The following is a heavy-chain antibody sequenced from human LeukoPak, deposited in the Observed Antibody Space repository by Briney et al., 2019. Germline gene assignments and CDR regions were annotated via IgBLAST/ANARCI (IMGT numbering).Heavy chain of an antibody. V-gene: IGHV1-46*01. CDR3: ARDQGGGY. CDR2: INPSGGST. J-gene: IGHJ4*02. CDR1: GYTFTSYG. Sequence: EASVKVSCKASGYTFTSYGISWVRQAPGQGLEWMGIINPSGGSTSYAQKFQGRVTMTRDTSTSTVYMELSSLRSDDTAVYYCARDQGGGYWGQGTLVTVSS. D-gene: IGHD4-23*01.